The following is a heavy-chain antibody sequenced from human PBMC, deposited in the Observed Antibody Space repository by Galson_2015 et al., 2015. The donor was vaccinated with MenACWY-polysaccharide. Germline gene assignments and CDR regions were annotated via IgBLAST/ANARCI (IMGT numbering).Heavy chain of an antibody. V-gene: IGHV3-23*01. CDR2: LGVSGRT. Sequence: SLRLSCAASGSRFSNSGMHWVRQAPGKGLEWVSELGVSGRTNYADSVKGRFTISRDNSKNTVFLQMNSLRAEDTAVYYCARDVGGDSSGTDYWGQGTLVTVSS. J-gene: IGHJ4*02. CDR1: GSRFSNSG. D-gene: IGHD3-22*01. CDR3: ARDVGGDSSGTDY.